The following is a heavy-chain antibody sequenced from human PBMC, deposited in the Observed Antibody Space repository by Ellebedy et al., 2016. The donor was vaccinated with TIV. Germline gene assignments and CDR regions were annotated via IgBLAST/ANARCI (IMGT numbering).Heavy chain of an antibody. CDR1: GASLSSSY. D-gene: IGHD1-26*01. Sequence: MPSETLSLTCTISGASLSSSYWSWIRQSAGKGLEWIGRIYTSGNTNYNPSLRSRVTMSVDTSNNHFSLKLTSVTAADTARYYCARGGSFAKFWGQGILVTVSS. CDR2: IYTSGNT. CDR3: ARGGSFAKF. J-gene: IGHJ4*02. V-gene: IGHV4-4*07.